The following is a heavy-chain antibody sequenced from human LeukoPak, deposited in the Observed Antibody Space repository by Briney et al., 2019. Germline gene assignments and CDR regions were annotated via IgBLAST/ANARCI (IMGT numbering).Heavy chain of an antibody. V-gene: IGHV4-59*01. CDR1: GGSITSYY. D-gene: IGHD3-3*01. CDR3: ARAGSMFGVLVFDY. Sequence: SETLSLTCTVSGGSITSYYWSWTRQPPGKGLEWIGYIYYSGSTDYNPSLKSRVTISVDTSKNQFSLNLSSVTAADTAVYYCARAGSMFGVLVFDYWGQGTLVTVSS. CDR2: IYYSGST. J-gene: IGHJ4*02.